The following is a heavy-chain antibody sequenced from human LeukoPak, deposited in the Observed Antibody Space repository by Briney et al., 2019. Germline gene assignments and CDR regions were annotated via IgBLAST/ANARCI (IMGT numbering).Heavy chain of an antibody. J-gene: IGHJ4*02. CDR2: IKKDGSEK. V-gene: IGHV3-7*01. CDR3: ARDLYRIVVVPHYFDY. Sequence: GGSLRLSCAASGFTFSSYLMSWVCQAPGKGLEWVANIKKDGSEKYYVDSVKGRFTISRDNAKNSLYLQMNSLRAEDTAVYYCARDLYRIVVVPHYFDYWGQGTLVTVSS. CDR1: GFTFSSYL. D-gene: IGHD3-22*01.